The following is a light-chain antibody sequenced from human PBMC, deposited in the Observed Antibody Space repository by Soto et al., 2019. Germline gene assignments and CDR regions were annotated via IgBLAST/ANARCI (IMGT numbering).Light chain of an antibody. V-gene: IGKV3-20*01. CDR2: GAS. Sequence: EIVLTQSPGTLSLSPGERATLSCRASQSVSSSYLAWYQQKPGQAPRLLIYGASSRATGIPDRFRGSASGTDFTLTISRLEPEDFAVYYCQQYGSSPLYTFGQGTRLAIK. CDR3: QQYGSSPLYT. CDR1: QSVSSSY. J-gene: IGKJ5*01.